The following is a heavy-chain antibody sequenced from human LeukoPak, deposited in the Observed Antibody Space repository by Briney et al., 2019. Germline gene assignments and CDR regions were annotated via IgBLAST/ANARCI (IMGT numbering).Heavy chain of an antibody. CDR2: IYTSGST. J-gene: IGHJ6*03. V-gene: IGHV4-61*02. Sequence: SGTLSLTCTVSGGSISSGSYYWSWIRQPAGKGLEWIGRIYTSGSTNYNPSLKSRVTISVDTSKNQLSLKLSSVTAADTAVYYCARAALYYYYYMDVWGKGTTVTISS. CDR3: ARAALYYYYYMDV. CDR1: GGSISSGSYY.